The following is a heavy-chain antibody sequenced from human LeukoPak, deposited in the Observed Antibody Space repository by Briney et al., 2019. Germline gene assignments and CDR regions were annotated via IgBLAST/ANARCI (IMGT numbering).Heavy chain of an antibody. J-gene: IGHJ4*02. D-gene: IGHD6-6*01. CDR2: INHSGST. CDR3: ARARSIAALPGADADY. Sequence: SETLSLTCTVSGGSISSYYWSWIRQPPGKGLEWIGEINHSGSTNYNPSLKSRVTISVDTSKNQFSLKLSSVTAADTAVYYCARARSIAALPGADADYWGQGTLVTVSS. CDR1: GGSISSYY. V-gene: IGHV4-34*01.